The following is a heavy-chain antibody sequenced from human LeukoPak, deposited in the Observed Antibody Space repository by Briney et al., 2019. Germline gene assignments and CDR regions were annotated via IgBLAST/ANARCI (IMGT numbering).Heavy chain of an antibody. CDR1: GYTFTGYY. D-gene: IGHD6-19*01. V-gene: IGHV1-2*02. J-gene: IGHJ6*02. CDR3: AGSFYSSGWYYYYYGMDV. Sequence: ASVKVSCKASGYTFTGYYMHWVRQAPGQGLEWMGWINPNSGGTNYAQKFQGRVTMTRDTSISTAYMELSRLRSDDTAVYYCAGSFYSSGWYYYYYGMDVWDQGTTVTVSS. CDR2: INPNSGGT.